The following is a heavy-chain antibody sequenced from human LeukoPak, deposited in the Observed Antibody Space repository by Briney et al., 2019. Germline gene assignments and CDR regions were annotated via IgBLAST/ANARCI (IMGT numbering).Heavy chain of an antibody. J-gene: IGHJ4*02. V-gene: IGHV1-69*13. Sequence: VASVKVSCKASGGTFSSYAISWVRQAPGQGLEWMGGIIPIFGTANYAQKFQGRVTITADESTSTAYMELSSPRSEDTAVYYCAREDAPYDSSGYLKYWGQGTLVTVSS. CDR1: GGTFSSYA. D-gene: IGHD3-22*01. CDR2: IIPIFGTA. CDR3: AREDAPYDSSGYLKY.